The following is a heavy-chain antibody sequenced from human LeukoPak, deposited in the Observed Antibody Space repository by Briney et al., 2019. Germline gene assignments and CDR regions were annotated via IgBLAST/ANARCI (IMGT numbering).Heavy chain of an antibody. CDR1: GYSITGGYY. V-gene: IGHV4-38-2*01. D-gene: IGHD6-25*01. Sequence: TXXLTCAVSGYSITGGYYGGWIRQPPGEGLEWIGSAYHGGKTYYNPSLKSRGSILIDTSKDQFSLRLTSLAATDTAVYYCARLEGGYRFDYWGRGTLVTVSS. J-gene: IGHJ4*02. CDR2: AYHGGKT. CDR3: ARLEGGYRFDY.